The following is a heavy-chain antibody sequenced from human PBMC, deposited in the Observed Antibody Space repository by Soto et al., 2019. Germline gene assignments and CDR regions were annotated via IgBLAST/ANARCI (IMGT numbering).Heavy chain of an antibody. D-gene: IGHD3-10*01. CDR2: IYYSGST. V-gene: IGHV4-59*08. Sequence: QVQLQESGPGLVKPSETLSLTCTVSSGTISSYYWSWIRQPPGKGLEWIGYIYYSGSTNYNPSLKSRVTISVDTSKNQFSLKLSSVTAADTAVHYCARRYGSSFDYWVQGTLVTVSS. CDR3: ARRYGSSFDY. CDR1: SGTISSYY. J-gene: IGHJ4*02.